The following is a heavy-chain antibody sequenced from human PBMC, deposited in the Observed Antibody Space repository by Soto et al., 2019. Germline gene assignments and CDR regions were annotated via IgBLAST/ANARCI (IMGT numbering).Heavy chain of an antibody. CDR2: ILPIFGTP. V-gene: IGHV1-69*06. CDR1: GGTFSSFH. Sequence: SVKVSCKASGGTFSSFHITWVRQAPGQGLEWVGGILPIFGTPKYAQKFQGRLTITADKSTSTAYMELRSLRSDDTAVYYCARVCGPGSSCFDYWGQGTLVTVSS. J-gene: IGHJ4*02. CDR3: ARVCGPGSSCFDY.